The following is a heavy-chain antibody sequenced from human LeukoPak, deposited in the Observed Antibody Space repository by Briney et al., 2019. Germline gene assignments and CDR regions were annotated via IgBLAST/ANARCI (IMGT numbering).Heavy chain of an antibody. J-gene: IGHJ3*02. CDR1: GGSLSSNNSY. CDR3: AREYYDNNKAPAFDI. CDR2: IYYSGST. Sequence: SETLSLTCPVSGGSLSSNNSYWGWIRQPPGKGLEWIGSIYYSGSTYYNPSLKSRVTMSIDMSKNQFSLKLSSVTAADTAVYYCAREYYDNNKAPAFDIWGQGTMVTVSS. D-gene: IGHD3-22*01. V-gene: IGHV4-39*07.